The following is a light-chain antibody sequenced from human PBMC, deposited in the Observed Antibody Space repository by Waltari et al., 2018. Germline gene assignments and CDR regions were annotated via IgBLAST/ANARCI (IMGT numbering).Light chain of an antibody. J-gene: IGKJ2*01. CDR2: AAF. CDR3: QQYHEWPYT. V-gene: IGKV3-15*01. Sequence: EIVMIQSPATLSVSPGESATLSCRASQSVRNNVAWYQQTPGRAPRLLIYAAFSTSTNIPPRFAGSGSGTEFSLTIGSLQSEDFAVYYCQQYHEWPYTFGQGTTVEIK. CDR1: QSVRNN.